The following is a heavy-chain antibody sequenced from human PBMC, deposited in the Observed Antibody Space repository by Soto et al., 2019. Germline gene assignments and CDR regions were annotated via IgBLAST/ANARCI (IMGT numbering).Heavy chain of an antibody. D-gene: IGHD1-26*01. CDR3: ARSSGSLPEDAFDI. J-gene: IGHJ3*02. CDR2: ISYDGSNK. CDR1: GFTFSSYA. V-gene: IGHV3-30-3*01. Sequence: QVQLVESGGGVVQPGRSLRLSCAASGFTFSSYAMHWVRQAPGKGLEWVAVISYDGSNKYYADSVKGRFTISRDNSKNTLYLQMNSLRAEDTAVYYCARSSGSLPEDAFDIWGQGTMVTVSS.